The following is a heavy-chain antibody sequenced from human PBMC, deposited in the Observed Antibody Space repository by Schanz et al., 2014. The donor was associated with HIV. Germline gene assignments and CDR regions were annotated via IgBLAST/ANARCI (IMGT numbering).Heavy chain of an antibody. CDR2: ISESGGRT. CDR1: GFAFNNYA. D-gene: IGHD6-19*01. V-gene: IGHV3-23*01. J-gene: IGHJ4*02. Sequence: EVQLLESGGGFVQPGGSLRLSCAASGFAFNNYAMTWVRQAPGKGLEWVSSISESGGRTYYADSVNGRFTISRDNSKNTVYLQMNSLRPEDTAVYYCAREPVSATSDSGFDYWGQGTLVTVS. CDR3: AREPVSATSDSGFDY.